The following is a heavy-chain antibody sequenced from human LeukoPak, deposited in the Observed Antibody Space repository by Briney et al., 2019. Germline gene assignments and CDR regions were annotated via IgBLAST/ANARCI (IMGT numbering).Heavy chain of an antibody. Sequence: SETLSLTCTVSGDSISSYYWSWIRQPPGKGLEWIGYIYYSGSTNYNPSLKSRVTISVVMSKNQFSLKLSSVTAADTAVYYCARVRAAAGTPPYYYYGMDVWGQGTTVTVSS. CDR2: IYYSGST. D-gene: IGHD6-13*01. CDR3: ARVRAAAGTPPYYYYGMDV. J-gene: IGHJ6*02. V-gene: IGHV4-59*01. CDR1: GDSISSYY.